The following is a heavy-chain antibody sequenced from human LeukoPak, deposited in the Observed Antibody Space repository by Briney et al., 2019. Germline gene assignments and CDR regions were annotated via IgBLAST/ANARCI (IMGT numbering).Heavy chain of an antibody. D-gene: IGHD3-10*01. V-gene: IGHV1-8*01. CDR1: GYTFTSYD. CDR3: ARGCMVRGVYPYYYYGMDV. Sequence: ASVKVSCKASGYTFTSYDINWVRQATGQGLEWMGWMNPNSGNTGYAQKFQGRVTMTRNTSISTAYMELSSLRSEDTAVYYCARGCMVRGVYPYYYYGMDVWGQGTTVTVSS. J-gene: IGHJ6*02. CDR2: MNPNSGNT.